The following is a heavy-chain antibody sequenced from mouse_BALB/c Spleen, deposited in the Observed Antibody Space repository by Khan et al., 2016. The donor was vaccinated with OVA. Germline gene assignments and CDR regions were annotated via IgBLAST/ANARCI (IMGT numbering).Heavy chain of an antibody. CDR3: GGIPVPPSRFDY. J-gene: IGHJ2*01. CDR1: GYTFTNYS. Sequence: QVQLQQSGAELARPGASVKMSCKASGYTFTNYSIHWVKQRPGQGLEWIGYINPSSGYTNYNQNFNDKATLTTDRSSSTAYMQLSRLTSDDSAVFYDGGIPVPPSRFDYWGQGTTRTVSS. D-gene: IGHD2-3*01. CDR2: INPSSGYT. V-gene: IGHV1-4*01.